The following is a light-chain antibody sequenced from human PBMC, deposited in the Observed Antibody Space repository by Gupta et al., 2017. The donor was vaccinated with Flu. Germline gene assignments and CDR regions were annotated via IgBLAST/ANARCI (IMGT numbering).Light chain of an antibody. V-gene: IGLV2-11*03. J-gene: IGLJ2*01. CDR3: YSYGGSYRV. CDR2: DVS. CDR1: SSDVGGHNY. Sequence: QSVTSSCTGTSSDVGGHNYVSWYQQHPGKAPKLMVYDVSKRPAGVSGRFSGSKSGNTASLNISGLQADDEADYYCYSYGGSYRVFGGGTKLTVL.